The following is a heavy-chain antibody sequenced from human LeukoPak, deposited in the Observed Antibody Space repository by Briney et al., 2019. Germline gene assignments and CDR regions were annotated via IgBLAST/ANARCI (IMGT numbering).Heavy chain of an antibody. D-gene: IGHD3-3*01. CDR1: GGSISSSSYY. CDR2: IYYSGST. CDR3: ARHLRFLEWLSYFDY. V-gene: IGHV4-39*01. J-gene: IGHJ4*02. Sequence: KPSETLSLTCTVSGGSISSSSYYWGWIRQPPGKGLEWIGSIYYSGSTYYNPSLKSRVTIPVDTSKNQFSLKLSSVTAADTAVYYCARHLRFLEWLSYFDYWGQGTLVTVSS.